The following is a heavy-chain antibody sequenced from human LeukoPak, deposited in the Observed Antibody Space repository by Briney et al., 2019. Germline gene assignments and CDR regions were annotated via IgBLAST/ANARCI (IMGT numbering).Heavy chain of an antibody. J-gene: IGHJ3*01. CDR2: ISYDGSNE. V-gene: IGHV3-30*18. D-gene: IGHD5-18*01. CDR1: GFTFSSQG. Sequence: PGGSLRLSCVASGFTFSSQGVHWVRQAPGKGLEWVAIISYDGSNEDYADSVKGRFTISRDNSKNTLYLQMNSLGVEDTAVYYCAKVRGSSYVDAFDVWGQGTMVTVSS. CDR3: AKVRGSSYVDAFDV.